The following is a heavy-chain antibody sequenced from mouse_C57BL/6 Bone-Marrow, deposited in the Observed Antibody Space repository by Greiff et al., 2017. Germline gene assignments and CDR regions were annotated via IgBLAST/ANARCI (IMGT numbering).Heavy chain of an antibody. Sequence: DVKLVESGGDLVKPGGSLKLSCAASGFTFSSYGMSWVRQTPDKRLEWVATISSGGSYTYYPDSVKGRFTISRDNAKNTLYLQMSSLKSEDTAMYYCARQSGSYYSNYFDVWGTGTTVTVSS. CDR2: ISSGGSYT. D-gene: IGHD2-5*01. CDR1: GFTFSSYG. J-gene: IGHJ1*03. V-gene: IGHV5-6*02. CDR3: ARQSGSYYSNYFDV.